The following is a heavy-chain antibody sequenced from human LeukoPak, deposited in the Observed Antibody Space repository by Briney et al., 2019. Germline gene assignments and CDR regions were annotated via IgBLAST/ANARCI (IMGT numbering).Heavy chain of an antibody. CDR3: AKGAEEGVVITSVYYYMDV. Sequence: GGTLRLSCAASGFTFSSCGMSWVRQGPGKGLEWVSTISSSGYNTYYADSVQGRFTISRGNSKNTLYLQMNSLRVEDTALYYCAKGAEEGVVITSVYYYMDVWGKGTTVTISS. D-gene: IGHD3-22*01. CDR2: ISSSGYNT. J-gene: IGHJ6*03. V-gene: IGHV3-23*01. CDR1: GFTFSSCG.